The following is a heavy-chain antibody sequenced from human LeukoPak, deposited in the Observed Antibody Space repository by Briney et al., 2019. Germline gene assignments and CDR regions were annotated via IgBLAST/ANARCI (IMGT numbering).Heavy chain of an antibody. CDR3: ASGPTYDYVRVILY. Sequence: GGSLTLSCVVSGFTVSGNYMTWVRQAPGKGLEWVSVIYTGGTTYYRDSVKGRFTISRHNSKNVVNLQMDSLRPEDTAVYYCASGPTYDYVRVILYWGQGTLVTVPS. J-gene: IGHJ4*02. D-gene: IGHD3-16*01. CDR1: GFTVSGNY. V-gene: IGHV3-53*04. CDR2: IYTGGTT.